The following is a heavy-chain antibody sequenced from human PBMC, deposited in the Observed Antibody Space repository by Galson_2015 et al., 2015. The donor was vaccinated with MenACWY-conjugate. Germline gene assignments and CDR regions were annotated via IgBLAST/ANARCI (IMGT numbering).Heavy chain of an antibody. V-gene: IGHV3-30*04. CDR1: GFTFSSFA. CDR3: ARDACSSTRCLGWFAP. J-gene: IGHJ5*02. D-gene: IGHD2-2*01. CDR2: ISYDGSNE. Sequence: SLRLSCAASGFTFSSFAMNWVRQAPGEGLEWVAVISYDGSNEYYPDSVKGRSTISRDNSKNTVYLQMNSLRAEDTAVYYCARDACSSTRCLGWFAPWGQGTLVTVSS.